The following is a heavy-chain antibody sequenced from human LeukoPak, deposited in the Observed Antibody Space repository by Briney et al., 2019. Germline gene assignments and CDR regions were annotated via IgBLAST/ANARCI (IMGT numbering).Heavy chain of an antibody. CDR2: ISPSSSNI. CDR3: ARSLRAFDI. V-gene: IGHV3-21*01. J-gene: IGHJ3*02. CDR1: GFTFSSYT. Sequence: GGSLRLSCAASGFTFSSYTMNWVCQAPGKGLEWVSSISPSSSNIYYADSVKGRFTISRDNAKNSLYLQMNSLRAEDTAVYYCARSLRAFDIWGHGTMVTVSS.